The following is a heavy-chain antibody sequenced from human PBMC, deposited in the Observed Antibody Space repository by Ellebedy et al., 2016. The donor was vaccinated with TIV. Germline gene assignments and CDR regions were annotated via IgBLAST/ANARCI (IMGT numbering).Heavy chain of an antibody. Sequence: MPSETLSLTCTVSGGSISSYYWSWIRQPPEKGLEWIGYVSYSGNTNYHPSLKSRVTISVDTSKNQFSLKLSSVTAADTAVYYCARVPQLYNWFDPWGQGTLVTVSS. CDR1: GGSISSYY. CDR3: ARVPQLYNWFDP. CDR2: VSYSGNT. J-gene: IGHJ5*02. V-gene: IGHV4-59*01.